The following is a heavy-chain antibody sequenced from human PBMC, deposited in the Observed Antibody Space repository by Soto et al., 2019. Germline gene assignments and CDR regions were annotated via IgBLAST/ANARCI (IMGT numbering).Heavy chain of an antibody. CDR3: AKLRPDSSGWSKRGGIYYFDY. Sequence: GGSLRLSCAASGFTFSSYAMSWVRQAPGKGLEWVSAISGSGGSTYYADSVKGRFTISRDNSKNTLYLQMNSLRAEDTAVYYCAKLRPDSSGWSKRGGIYYFDYWGQGTLVTVSS. CDR2: ISGSGGST. J-gene: IGHJ4*02. V-gene: IGHV3-23*01. D-gene: IGHD6-19*01. CDR1: GFTFSSYA.